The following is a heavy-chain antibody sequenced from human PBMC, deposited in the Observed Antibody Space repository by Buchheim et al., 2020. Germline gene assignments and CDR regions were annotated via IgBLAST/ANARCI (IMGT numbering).Heavy chain of an antibody. V-gene: IGHV4-39*01. CDR2: IYYSGST. CDR3: ASLRGKDYYDSSGYPFDY. D-gene: IGHD3-22*01. Sequence: QLQLQESGPGLVKPSETLSLTCTVSGGSISSSSYYWGWIRQPPGKGLEWIGSIYYSGSTYYNPSLKSRVTISVDTSKNQFSLKLSSVTAADTAVYYCASLRGKDYYDSSGYPFDYWGQGTL. J-gene: IGHJ4*02. CDR1: GGSISSSSYY.